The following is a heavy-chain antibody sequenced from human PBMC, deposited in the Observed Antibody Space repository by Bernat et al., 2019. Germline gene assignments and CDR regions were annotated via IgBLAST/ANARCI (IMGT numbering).Heavy chain of an antibody. CDR2: ISYDGNNK. V-gene: IGHV3-30*18. J-gene: IGHJ6*02. Sequence: VQLVESGGGLVQPGRSLRLSCAASGFTFSSYGIYWVRQTPGKGLEWVAVISYDGNNKYYADSVKGRFTISRDNSKNTLYLQMNSLRAEDTVVYYCAKPRGYCSSTSCKEYGMDVWGQGTTVTVSS. D-gene: IGHD2-2*01. CDR3: AKPRGYCSSTSCKEYGMDV. CDR1: GFTFSSYG.